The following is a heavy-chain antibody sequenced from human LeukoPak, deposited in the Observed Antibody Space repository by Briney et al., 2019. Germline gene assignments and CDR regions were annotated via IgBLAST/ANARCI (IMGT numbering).Heavy chain of an antibody. V-gene: IGHV3-30*18. CDR2: ISYDGSNK. J-gene: IGHJ4*02. Sequence: PGRSLRLSCAASGFTFSSYGMHWVRQAPGKGLEWVAVISYDGSNKYYADSVKGRFTISRDNSKNTLYLQMNSLRAEDTAVYYCAKDMRDGYNPGDYWGQGTLVTVSS. CDR1: GFTFSSYG. CDR3: AKDMRDGYNPGDY. D-gene: IGHD5-24*01.